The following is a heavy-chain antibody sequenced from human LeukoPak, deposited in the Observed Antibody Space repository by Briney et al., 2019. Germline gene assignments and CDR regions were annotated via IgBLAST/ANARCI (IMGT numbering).Heavy chain of an antibody. J-gene: IGHJ6*03. CDR1: GGSISSSSYY. CDR3: ARVRGGSGSYEYYHYMDV. D-gene: IGHD1-26*01. CDR2: VYRDGNT. Sequence: SETLSLTCTVSGGSISSSSYYWGWIRQPPGKGLEWVANVYRDGNTYYSPSLESRVTMSVDTSKKQFSLKLSSVTAADTAVYYCARVRGGSGSYEYYHYMDVWGKGTTVTISS. V-gene: IGHV4-39*07.